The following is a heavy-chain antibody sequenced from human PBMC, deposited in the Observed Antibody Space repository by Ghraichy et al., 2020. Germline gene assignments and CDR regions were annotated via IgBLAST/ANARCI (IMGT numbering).Heavy chain of an antibody. J-gene: IGHJ4*02. CDR2: ISSNGGST. Sequence: GGSLRLSCAASGFTFSNDAMHWVRQAPGKGLEYVLAISSNGGSTYYANSVKGRFTISRDNSKNTLYLQMGSLRPEDMAVYYCARMGTFGGPYRYWGQGTLVTVSS. D-gene: IGHD3-16*01. V-gene: IGHV3-64*01. CDR3: ARMGTFGGPYRY. CDR1: GFTFSNDA.